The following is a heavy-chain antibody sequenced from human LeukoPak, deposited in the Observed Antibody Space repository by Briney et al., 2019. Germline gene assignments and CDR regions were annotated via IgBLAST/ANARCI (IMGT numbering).Heavy chain of an antibody. D-gene: IGHD2-15*01. J-gene: IGHJ3*02. CDR2: IGTSTSYI. CDR3: ARSNNVGYCSGGSCFDAFDI. V-gene: IGHV3-21*01. Sequence: GGSLRLFCAASGFTFSTYIMNWVRQTPGKGLEWVSSIGTSTSYIYYADSVKGRFTISRDNAKNSLYLQMNSLRAEDTAVYYCARSNNVGYCSGGSCFDAFDIWGQGTMVTVSS. CDR1: GFTFSTYI.